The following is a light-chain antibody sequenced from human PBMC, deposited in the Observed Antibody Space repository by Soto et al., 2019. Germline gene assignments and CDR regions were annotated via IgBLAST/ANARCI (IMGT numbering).Light chain of an antibody. CDR1: QSVSSSY. V-gene: IGKV3-15*01. Sequence: EIVLTQSPGTLSLSPGERATLSCRASQSVSSSYLGWYQQKPGQAPRLLIYGASTRATGIPVRFSGSASGTEFTLTISSLQSEDFTVYYCQQYNKWPLTFGQGTKV. CDR2: GAS. CDR3: QQYNKWPLT. J-gene: IGKJ1*01.